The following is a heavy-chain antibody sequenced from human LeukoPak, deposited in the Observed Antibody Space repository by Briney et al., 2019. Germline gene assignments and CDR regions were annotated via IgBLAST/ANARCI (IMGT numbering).Heavy chain of an antibody. CDR1: GYTFTGYY. CDR3: ASSDYYDSSGYSN. V-gene: IGHV1-2*02. J-gene: IGHJ4*02. D-gene: IGHD3-22*01. Sequence: ASVKVSCKASGYTFTGYYMHWVRQAPGQGLEWMGWINPNSGGTNYAQKFQGRVTMTRDTSISTAYMELSRLRSDDTAVYYCASSDYYDSSGYSNWGQGTLVTVSS. CDR2: INPNSGGT.